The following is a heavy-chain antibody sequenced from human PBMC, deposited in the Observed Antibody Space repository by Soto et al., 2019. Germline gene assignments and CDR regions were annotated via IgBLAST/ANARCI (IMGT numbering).Heavy chain of an antibody. Sequence: SETLSLTCTVSGGSISSYYWSWIRQPAGKGLEWIGRIYPSGSTNYNPSLKSRVTMSVDTSKNQFSLKLSSVTAADTAVYYCASGAYDFWSGYYMVDVGGQGTTVTVSS. J-gene: IGHJ6*02. CDR1: GGSISSYY. D-gene: IGHD3-3*01. V-gene: IGHV4-4*07. CDR3: ASGAYDFWSGYYMVDV. CDR2: IYPSGST.